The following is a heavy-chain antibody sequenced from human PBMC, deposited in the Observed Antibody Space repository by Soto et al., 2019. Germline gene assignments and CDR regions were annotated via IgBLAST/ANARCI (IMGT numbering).Heavy chain of an antibody. CDR1: GDSISSSNW. J-gene: IGHJ5*02. CDR2: IYHSGIT. D-gene: IGHD3-10*01. CDR3: VRDRRRSNSGIDP. V-gene: IGHV4-4*02. Sequence: QVQLQESGPGLVRPSETLSLSCAVSGDSISSSNWWSWVRQPPGKGLQWIGDIYHSGITNYNPSLRGRVTISVQKSKNHFSLRLNSVTAADTAIYYCVRDRRRSNSGIDPWGQGTLVTVSS.